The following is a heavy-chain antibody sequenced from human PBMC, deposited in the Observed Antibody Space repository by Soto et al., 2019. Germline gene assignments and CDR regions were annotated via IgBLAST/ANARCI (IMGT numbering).Heavy chain of an antibody. Sequence: PGGSLRLSCAASGFSFSSYWMHWVRQAPGKGLEWVSRIKTDGSETNYADSVRGRFTISRDNAKNTLSLQMNSLRGDDSALYYWAADLVLGSGSLAHWGLGTLVTVSS. V-gene: IGHV3-74*01. D-gene: IGHD3-10*01. CDR3: AADLVLGSGSLAH. CDR2: IKTDGSET. CDR1: GFSFSSYW. J-gene: IGHJ4*02.